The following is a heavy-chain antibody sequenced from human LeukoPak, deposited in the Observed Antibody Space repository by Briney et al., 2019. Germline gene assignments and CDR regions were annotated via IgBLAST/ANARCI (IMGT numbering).Heavy chain of an antibody. CDR3: AKDIRGSYYFYYFDY. CDR2: ISWNSGSI. CDR1: GFTFDDYA. D-gene: IGHD1-26*01. Sequence: GRSLRLSCAASGFTFDDYAMHWVRQAPGKGLEWVSGISWNSGSIGYADSVKGRFTISRDNAKNSLYLQMNSLRAEDTALYYCAKDIRGSYYFYYFDYWGQGTLVTVSS. V-gene: IGHV3-9*01. J-gene: IGHJ4*02.